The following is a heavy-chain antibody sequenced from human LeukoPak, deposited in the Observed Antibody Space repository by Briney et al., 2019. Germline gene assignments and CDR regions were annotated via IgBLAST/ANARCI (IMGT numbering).Heavy chain of an antibody. D-gene: IGHD3-22*01. CDR3: AGEYYYDSSAYPPIDY. Sequence: GGSLRLSCAASGFTFSSYSMNWVRQAPGKGLEWVSFISSSSSYIYYADSVKGRFTISRDNAKNSLYLQMNGLRAEDTAVYYCAGEYYYDSSAYPPIDYWGQGTLVTVSS. CDR1: GFTFSSYS. V-gene: IGHV3-21*01. J-gene: IGHJ4*02. CDR2: ISSSSSYI.